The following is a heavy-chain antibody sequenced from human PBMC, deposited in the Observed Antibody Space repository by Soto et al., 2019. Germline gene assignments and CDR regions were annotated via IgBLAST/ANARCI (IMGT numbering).Heavy chain of an antibody. CDR1: GYTFTSYG. CDR2: ISAYNGNT. J-gene: IGHJ3*02. D-gene: IGHD6-19*01. V-gene: IGHV1-18*01. CDR3: ARSPSGWYPFDI. Sequence: ASVKVSCKASGYTFTSYGISWVRQAPGQGLEWMGWISAYNGNTNYAQKLQGRVTMTTDTSTSTAYRELRSLRSDDTAVYYCARSPSGWYPFDIWGQGTMVTVSS.